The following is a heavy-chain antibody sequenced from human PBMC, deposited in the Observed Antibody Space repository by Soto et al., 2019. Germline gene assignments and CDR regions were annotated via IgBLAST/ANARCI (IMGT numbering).Heavy chain of an antibody. Sequence: EVQLLQSGGGLVQHGGSLRLSCAGSGFSFSSYDMSWVRQAPGKGLEWVSAISGSGGSTYNADSGKGRFTIARDKSKNALYLQMNSLSAEDTAVYYCAPYDIVVVAAGCISCWGKGNVVTF. CDR2: ISGSGGST. D-gene: IGHD2-15*01. CDR1: GFSFSSYD. CDR3: APYDIVVVAAGCISC. V-gene: IGHV3-23*01. J-gene: IGHJ4*02.